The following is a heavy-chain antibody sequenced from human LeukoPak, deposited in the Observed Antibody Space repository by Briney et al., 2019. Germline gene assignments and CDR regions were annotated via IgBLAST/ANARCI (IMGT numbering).Heavy chain of an antibody. CDR1: GFSLSTSGVA. J-gene: IGHJ4*02. CDR2: IYWNGDK. V-gene: IGHV2-5*01. Sequence: ESGPTLVNPTQTLTLTCTFSGFSLSTSGVAVGWIRQPPGRALEWLALIYWNGDKRYSPSLKSRLTITKDTSKNQVVLTMTNMDPVDTATYYCAHSGAYYYDTSGYYYWGQGALVTVSS. CDR3: AHSGAYYYDTSGYYY. D-gene: IGHD3-22*01.